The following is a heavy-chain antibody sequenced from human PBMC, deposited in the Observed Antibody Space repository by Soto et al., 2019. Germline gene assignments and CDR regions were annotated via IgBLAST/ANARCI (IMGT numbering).Heavy chain of an antibody. Sequence: QVPLVESGGGVVQPGRSLRLSFAASGFTFSSYGMHWVRQAPGKGLEWVAVISSDGSNKYYADSVKGRFTISRDNSKKTLYLQMNSLSAEETAVYYCVGGYYFGDYWGQGTLVTVSS. CDR1: GFTFSSYG. D-gene: IGHD3-22*01. V-gene: IGHV3-30*03. CDR2: ISSDGSNK. J-gene: IGHJ4*02. CDR3: VGGYYFGDY.